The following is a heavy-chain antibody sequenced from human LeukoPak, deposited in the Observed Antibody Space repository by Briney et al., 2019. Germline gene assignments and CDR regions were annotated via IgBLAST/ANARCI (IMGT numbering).Heavy chain of an antibody. V-gene: IGHV3-33*05. Sequence: GGSLRLSCAASGFTFSSYGMHWVRQAPGKGLEWVAVISNDGSNKYYADSVKGRFTISRDNSKNTLYLQMNSLRAEDTAVYYCAKDSSGYYSLYYYYYGMDVWGQGTTATVSS. CDR1: GFTFSSYG. CDR3: AKDSSGYYSLYYYYYGMDV. CDR2: ISNDGSNK. D-gene: IGHD3-22*01. J-gene: IGHJ6*02.